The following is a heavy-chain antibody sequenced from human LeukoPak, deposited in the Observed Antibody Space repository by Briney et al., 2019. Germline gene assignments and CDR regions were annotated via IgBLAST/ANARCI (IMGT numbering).Heavy chain of an antibody. CDR1: GFTFSSYW. J-gene: IGHJ4*02. Sequence: GGSLRLSCAASGFTFSSYWMSWVRQAPGKRLEWVANIKQDGSEKYYVDSVKGRFTISRDNAKNSLYLHVDSLRVEDTAVYYSARWGGGFDYWGQGTLVTVSS. D-gene: IGHD3-16*01. CDR2: IKQDGSEK. V-gene: IGHV3-7*04. CDR3: ARWGGGFDY.